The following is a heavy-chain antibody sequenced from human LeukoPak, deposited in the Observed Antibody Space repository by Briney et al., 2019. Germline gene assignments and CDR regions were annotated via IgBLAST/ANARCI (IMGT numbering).Heavy chain of an antibody. Sequence: PGRSLRLSCAAPGFTFSSYGMHWVRQAPGKGLEWVAVISYDGSNKYYADSVKGRFTICRDNAKNSVYLEMNSLRAEDTAVYYCARDPYSGGYGSYYYYYMDVWGKGTTVTISS. CDR3: ARDPYSGGYGSYYYYYMDV. V-gene: IGHV3-30*03. CDR2: ISYDGSNK. D-gene: IGHD1-26*01. J-gene: IGHJ6*03. CDR1: GFTFSSYG.